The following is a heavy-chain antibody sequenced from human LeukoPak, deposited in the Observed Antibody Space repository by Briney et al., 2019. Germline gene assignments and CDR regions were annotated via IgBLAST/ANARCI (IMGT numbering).Heavy chain of an antibody. D-gene: IGHD6-13*01. CDR3: ARGSIAAAGTGGY. V-gene: IGHV3-21*01. J-gene: IGHJ4*02. Sequence: GGSLRLSCAASGFAFSYYSMNWVRQAPGEGLEWVSSIPSSGNYMYYADSLKGRFTISRDNAKNSLFLQMNGLRAEDTAVYFCARGSIAAAGTGGYWGQGTLVTVSS. CDR1: GFAFSYYS. CDR2: IPSSGNYM.